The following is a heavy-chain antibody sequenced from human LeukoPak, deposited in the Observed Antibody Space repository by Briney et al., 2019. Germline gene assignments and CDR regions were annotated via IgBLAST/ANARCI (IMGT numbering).Heavy chain of an antibody. Sequence: ASVKVSCKASGGTFSSYAISWVRQAPGQGLEWMGGIIPIFGTANYAQKFQGRVTITTDESTSTAYMELRSLRSDDTAVYYCASGKENNQGWLYSSSHYWGQGTLVTVSS. CDR3: ASGKENNQGWLYSSSHY. V-gene: IGHV1-69*05. J-gene: IGHJ4*02. D-gene: IGHD6-6*01. CDR2: IIPIFGTA. CDR1: GGTFSSYA.